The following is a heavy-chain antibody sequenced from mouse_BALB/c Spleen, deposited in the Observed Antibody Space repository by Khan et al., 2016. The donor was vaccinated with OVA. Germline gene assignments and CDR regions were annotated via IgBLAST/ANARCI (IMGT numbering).Heavy chain of an antibody. V-gene: IGHV5-17*02. J-gene: IGHJ2*01. CDR1: GFTFSGFG. CDR2: ISSGSNTI. CDR3: ARTGYYYFDY. D-gene: IGHD2-3*01. Sequence: EVELVESGGGLVQPGGSRKLSCAASGFTFSGFGMHWVRQAPEKGLEWVAFISSGSNTIYYADTVKGRFTISRDNPKKTLFLQMTSLRSEDTAIYFCARTGYYYFDYWGQGTTLTVSS.